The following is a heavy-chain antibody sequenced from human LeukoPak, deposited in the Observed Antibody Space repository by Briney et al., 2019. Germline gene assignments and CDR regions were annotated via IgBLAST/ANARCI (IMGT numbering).Heavy chain of an antibody. Sequence: GGSLRLSCAASGFTFSSYGMHWVRQAPGKGLEWVAVISYDGSNKYYADSVKGRFTISRDNSKNTLYLQMNSLRAEDTAVYYCAKDIAPMMVVVMTYGMDVWGQGTTVTVSS. CDR2: ISYDGSNK. V-gene: IGHV3-30*18. J-gene: IGHJ6*02. CDR3: AKDIAPMMVVVMTYGMDV. CDR1: GFTFSSYG. D-gene: IGHD3-22*01.